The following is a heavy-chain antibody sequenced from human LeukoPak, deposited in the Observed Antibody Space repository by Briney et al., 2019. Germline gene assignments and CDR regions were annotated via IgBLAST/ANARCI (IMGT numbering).Heavy chain of an antibody. CDR1: GGSISSSDYY. V-gene: IGHV4-39*07. CDR3: ARYSNYGDYYYYYMDV. Sequence: PSETLSLTCTVSGGSISSSDYYWGWIRQPPGKGLEWIGTMYYSGSTNYNPSLKSRVTISVDTSKNQFSLKLSSVTAADTAVYYCARYSNYGDYYYYYMDVWGKGTTVTVSS. D-gene: IGHD4-11*01. CDR2: MYYSGST. J-gene: IGHJ6*03.